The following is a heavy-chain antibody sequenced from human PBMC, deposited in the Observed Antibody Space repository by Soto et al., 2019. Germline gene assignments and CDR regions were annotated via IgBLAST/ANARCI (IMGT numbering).Heavy chain of an antibody. D-gene: IGHD3-16*01. CDR3: ATTRTTYVYDFGS. Sequence: GASVKVSCKVAGHSLTDLSMHWVRQGPGRGLEWLGGFDPEEGEIIYAQNFQGRIRLTEDTSTDTAFMELNSLKSEDTAIYYCATTRTTYVYDFGSWGQGTLVTVS. V-gene: IGHV1-24*01. CDR1: GHSLTDLS. CDR2: FDPEEGEI. J-gene: IGHJ4*02.